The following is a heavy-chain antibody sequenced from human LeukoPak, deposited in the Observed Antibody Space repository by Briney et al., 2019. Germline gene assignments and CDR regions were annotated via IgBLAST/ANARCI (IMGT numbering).Heavy chain of an antibody. CDR1: VFTFSSYA. CDR2: ISGSGGST. CDR3: AKMDWHHYDISPLDY. Sequence: GGCLRHSCAASVFTFSSYAMSWVRQAPGKGLEWVSAISGSGGSTYYADSVKGRFTISRDNSKNTLYLQMNSLRAEDTAVYYCAKMDWHHYDISPLDYWGQGTLVTVSS. D-gene: IGHD3-9*01. V-gene: IGHV3-23*01. J-gene: IGHJ4*02.